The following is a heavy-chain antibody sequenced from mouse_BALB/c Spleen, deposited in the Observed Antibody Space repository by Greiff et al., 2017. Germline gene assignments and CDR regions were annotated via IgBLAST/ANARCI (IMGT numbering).Heavy chain of an antibody. D-gene: IGHD2-3*01. Sequence: EVQLQQSGAELVKPGASVKLSCTASGFNIKDTYMHWVKQRPEQGLEWIGRIDPANGNTKYDPKFQGKATITADTSSNTAYLQLSSLTSEDTAVYYCAREGMDGYYSYAMDYWGQGTSVTVSS. CDR2: IDPANGNT. CDR1: GFNIKDTY. J-gene: IGHJ4*01. V-gene: IGHV14-3*02. CDR3: AREGMDGYYSYAMDY.